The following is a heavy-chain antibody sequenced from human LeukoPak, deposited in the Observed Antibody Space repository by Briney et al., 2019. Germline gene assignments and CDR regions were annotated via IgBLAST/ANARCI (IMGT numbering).Heavy chain of an antibody. V-gene: IGHV4-39*07. CDR2: INHSGST. CDR1: GGSISSSSYY. J-gene: IGHJ4*02. CDR3: ARDRYYYDSSGYWYFDY. Sequence: SETLSLTCTVSGGSISSSSYYWSWIRQPPGKGLEWIGEINHSGSTNYNPSLKSRVTISVDTSKNQFSLKLSSVTAADTAVYYCARDRYYYDSSGYWYFDYWGQGTLVTVSS. D-gene: IGHD3-22*01.